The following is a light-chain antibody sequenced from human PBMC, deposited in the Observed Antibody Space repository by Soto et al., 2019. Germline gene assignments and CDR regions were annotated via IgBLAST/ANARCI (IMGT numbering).Light chain of an antibody. CDR1: QGIGSA. J-gene: IGKJ4*01. CDR2: DAS. V-gene: IGKV1-13*02. Sequence: AIHLTQSPSSLSASVGDRVTIPCRASQGIGSALAWYQQKPGKPPKFLIYDASTLASGVPSRFNGSGSGTDFTLTIGSLQPEDFATYYCQQFNSSRPLTFGGGTRVEIK. CDR3: QQFNSSRPLT.